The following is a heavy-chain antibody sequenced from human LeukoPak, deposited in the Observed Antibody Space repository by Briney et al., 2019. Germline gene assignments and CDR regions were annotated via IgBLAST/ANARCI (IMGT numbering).Heavy chain of an antibody. Sequence: HPGGLLRLSCAASGFTFSSYSMNWVRQAPGKGLEWVSSISSSSSYIYYADSVKGRFTISRDNAKNSLYLQMNSLRAEDTAVYYCARDHRGRYCSSTSCFLAWGQGTLVTVSS. CDR1: GFTFSSYS. CDR2: ISSSSSYI. CDR3: ARDHRGRYCSSTSCFLA. D-gene: IGHD2-2*01. V-gene: IGHV3-21*01. J-gene: IGHJ5*02.